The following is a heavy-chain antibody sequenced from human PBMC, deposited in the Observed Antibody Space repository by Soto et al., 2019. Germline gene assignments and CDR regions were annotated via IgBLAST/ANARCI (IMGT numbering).Heavy chain of an antibody. CDR2: ISYDGSNK. V-gene: IGHV3-30-3*01. CDR3: ARVYGDYRPNYWYFDL. CDR1: GFTFSSYA. J-gene: IGHJ2*01. Sequence: QVQLVESGGGVVQPGRSLRLSCAASGFTFSSYAMHWVRQAPGKGLEWVAVISYDGSNKYYADSVKGRFTISRDNSKNTLYLQMNSLRAEDTAVYYCARVYGDYRPNYWYFDLWGRGTLVTVSS. D-gene: IGHD4-17*01.